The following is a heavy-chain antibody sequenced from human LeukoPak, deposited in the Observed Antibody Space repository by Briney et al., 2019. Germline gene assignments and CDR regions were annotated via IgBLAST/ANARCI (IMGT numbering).Heavy chain of an antibody. CDR3: ASNYSSSWYYFDY. J-gene: IGHJ4*02. D-gene: IGHD6-13*01. CDR2: IYYSGST. CDR1: GGSIRSSSYY. Sequence: PSETLSLTXTVSGGSIRSSSYYWGWIRQPPGKGLEWIGSIYYSGSTYHNPSLKSRVTISVDTSKNQFSLKLSSVTAADTAVYYCASNYSSSWYYFDYWGQGTLVTVSS. V-gene: IGHV4-39*01.